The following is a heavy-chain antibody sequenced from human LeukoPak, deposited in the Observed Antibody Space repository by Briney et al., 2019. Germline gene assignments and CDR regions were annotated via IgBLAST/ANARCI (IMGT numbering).Heavy chain of an antibody. Sequence: SESLCLTCTASGCSISSYYWSWIRQPPGKGLEWIANISPSGSTNYNPSLKSRVTISVDTSKRHISLRLSSVTAADTAVYYCATDYGGNSDWYFDLWGRGTLVTVSS. D-gene: IGHD4-23*01. CDR2: ISPSGST. CDR3: ATDYGGNSDWYFDL. V-gene: IGHV4-4*08. CDR1: GCSISSYY. J-gene: IGHJ2*01.